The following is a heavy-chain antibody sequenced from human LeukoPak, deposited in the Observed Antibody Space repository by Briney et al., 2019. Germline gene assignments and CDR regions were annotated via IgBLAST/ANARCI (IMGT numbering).Heavy chain of an antibody. CDR3: ATRRLGYCSSTSCYHNYYYYMDV. D-gene: IGHD2-2*01. Sequence: GASVKVSCKASVGTFISYAISWVRQAAGQGGEGMGGIIPIFGTANYAQKFQGRVTITTDESTSTAYMELSSLRSEDTAVYYCATRRLGYCSSTSCYHNYYYYMDVWGKGTTVTVSS. CDR1: VGTFISYA. CDR2: IIPIFGTA. J-gene: IGHJ6*03. V-gene: IGHV1-69*05.